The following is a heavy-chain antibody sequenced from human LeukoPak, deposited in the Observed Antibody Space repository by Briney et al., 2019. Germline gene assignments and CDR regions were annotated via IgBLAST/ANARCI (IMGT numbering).Heavy chain of an antibody. CDR3: ARDLIVVVPAAMGAYYYYYGMDV. D-gene: IGHD2-2*01. Sequence: SQTLSLTCAISGDSVSSNSAAWNWIRQSPSRGLEWLGRTYYRSKWYNDYVVSVKSRITINPDTSKNQFSLQLNSVTPEDTAVYYCARDLIVVVPAAMGAYYYYYGMDVWGQGTTVTVSS. CDR2: TYYRSKWYN. CDR1: GDSVSSNSAA. J-gene: IGHJ6*02. V-gene: IGHV6-1*01.